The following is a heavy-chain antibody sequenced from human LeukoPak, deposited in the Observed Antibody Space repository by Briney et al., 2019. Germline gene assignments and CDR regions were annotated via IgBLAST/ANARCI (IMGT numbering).Heavy chain of an antibody. CDR1: GFTFSSYW. V-gene: IGHV3-74*01. CDR2: INSDGSST. D-gene: IGHD6-13*01. J-gene: IGHJ4*02. Sequence: GGSLRLSCAASGFTFSSYWMHWVRQAPGKGLVWVSRINSDGSSTNYADSVKGRFTISRDNAKNTLYLQMNSLRAEDTAVYHCARVLAAGTGYFDYWGQGTLVTVSS. CDR3: ARVLAAGTGYFDY.